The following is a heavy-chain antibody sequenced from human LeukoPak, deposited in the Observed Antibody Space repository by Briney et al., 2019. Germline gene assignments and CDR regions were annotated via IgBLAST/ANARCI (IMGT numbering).Heavy chain of an antibody. CDR2: MNPNSGNT. CDR1: GYTFTSYD. CDR3: ARGRYSYGHNWFDP. J-gene: IGHJ5*02. Sequence: ASVKVSCKASGYTFTSYDINWVRQATGQGLEWMGWMNPNSGNTGYAQKFQGRVTITRTTSISTAYKELSSLRSEDTAVYYCARGRYSYGHNWFDPWGQGTLVTVSS. V-gene: IGHV1-8*03. D-gene: IGHD5-18*01.